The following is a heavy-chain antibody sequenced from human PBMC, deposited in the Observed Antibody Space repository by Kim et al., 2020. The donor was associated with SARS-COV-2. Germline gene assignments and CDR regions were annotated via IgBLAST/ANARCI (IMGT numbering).Heavy chain of an antibody. V-gene: IGHV3-9*01. J-gene: IGHJ4*02. CDR3: TKDHRRDYGGNSDY. Sequence: DSVKGRFTISRDNAKNSLYLQMNSLRAEDTALYYCTKDHRRDYGGNSDYWGQGTLVTVSS. D-gene: IGHD4-17*01.